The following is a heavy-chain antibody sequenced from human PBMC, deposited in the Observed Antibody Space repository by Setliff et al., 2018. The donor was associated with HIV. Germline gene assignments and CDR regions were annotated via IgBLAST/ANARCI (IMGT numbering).Heavy chain of an antibody. Sequence: SETLSLTCTVSGGSISSTSYYWGWIRQPPGTGLEWIGSISSSGNTYYNPSPKSRVTTSVDTPKNQFSLKLNSVTAAGTAVYYCAKTIRRYFDIFDNWGQGTLVTVSS. CDR1: GGSISSTSYY. CDR3: AKTIRRYFDIFDN. CDR2: ISSSGNT. J-gene: IGHJ4*02. D-gene: IGHD3-9*01. V-gene: IGHV4-39*01.